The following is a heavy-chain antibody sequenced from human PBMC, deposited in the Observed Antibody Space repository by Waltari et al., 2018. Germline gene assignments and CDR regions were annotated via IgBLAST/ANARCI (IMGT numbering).Heavy chain of an antibody. Sequence: QVQLQESGPGLVKPSETLSLTCTVSGCSISSYYWSWIRPPAGKGLEWIGRIYTSGSTNYNPSLKSRVTMSVDTSKNQFSLKLSSVTAADTAVYYCARDSRLLLWFGELSSYRWYFDLWGRGTLVTVSS. J-gene: IGHJ2*01. CDR1: GCSISSYY. CDR3: ARDSRLLLWFGELSSYRWYFDL. V-gene: IGHV4-4*07. CDR2: IYTSGST. D-gene: IGHD3-10*01.